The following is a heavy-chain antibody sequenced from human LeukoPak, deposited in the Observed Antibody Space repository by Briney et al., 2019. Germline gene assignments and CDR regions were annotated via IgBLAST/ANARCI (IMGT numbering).Heavy chain of an antibody. CDR2: IYTSGST. D-gene: IGHD6-19*01. Sequence: SETLSLTCTVSGGSISSGSYYWSWIRQPAGKGLEWIGRIYTSGSTNYNPSLKSRVTISVDTSKNQFSLKLSSVTAADTAVYYCASLDWGQGSSGWYRYFDYWGQGTLVTVSS. CDR3: ASLDWGQGSSGWYRYFDY. V-gene: IGHV4-61*02. J-gene: IGHJ4*02. CDR1: GGSISSGSYY.